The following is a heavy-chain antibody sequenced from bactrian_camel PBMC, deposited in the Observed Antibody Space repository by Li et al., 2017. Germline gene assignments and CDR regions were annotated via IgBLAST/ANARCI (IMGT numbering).Heavy chain of an antibody. J-gene: IGHJ4*01. D-gene: IGHD1*01. Sequence: VQLVESGGGSVQAGGSLRLSCAASGNIDSTYCMGWYRQAPGNECEWVSTINNDGKTYYANSVKGRFTISQDSARITAYLQMASLRPEDTAVYYCVPVALEERDGLVSCARWSQGTQVTVS. CDR1: GNIDSTYC. V-gene: IGHV3S53*01. CDR2: INNDGKT.